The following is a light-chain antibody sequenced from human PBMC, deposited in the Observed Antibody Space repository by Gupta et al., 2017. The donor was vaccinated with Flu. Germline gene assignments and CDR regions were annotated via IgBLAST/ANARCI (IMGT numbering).Light chain of an antibody. Sequence: QPVLTHPPSVSGAPGQPVILPCTRSSSNLGAGYDVPWYQQLPGTAPILLIFGNAKRPSGVPERFSGSKSGTSASLAITGLQAEDEADYYCQSYDTSLNSVVFGGGTKLTVL. V-gene: IGLV1-40*01. CDR1: SSNLGAGYD. J-gene: IGLJ2*01. CDR3: QSYDTSLNSVV. CDR2: GNA.